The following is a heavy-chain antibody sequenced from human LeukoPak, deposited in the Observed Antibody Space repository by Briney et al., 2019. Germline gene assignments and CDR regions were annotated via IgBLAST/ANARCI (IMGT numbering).Heavy chain of an antibody. J-gene: IGHJ4*02. D-gene: IGHD6-13*01. Sequence: GGSLRLSCAASGFTFSSYAMSWVRQAPGKGLEWDSAISGSGGSTYYADSVKGRFTISRDNSKNTLYLQMNSLRAEDTAVYYCAKDSSSWYYPETFDYWGQGTLVTVSS. CDR1: GFTFSSYA. CDR3: AKDSSSWYYPETFDY. CDR2: ISGSGGST. V-gene: IGHV3-23*01.